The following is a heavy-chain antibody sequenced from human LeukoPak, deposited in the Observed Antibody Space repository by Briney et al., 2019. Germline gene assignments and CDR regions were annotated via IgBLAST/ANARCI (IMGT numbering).Heavy chain of an antibody. CDR2: ITTTSSYI. D-gene: IGHD2-15*01. V-gene: IGHV3-21*01. Sequence: GGSLRLSCATSGFTFSNSDMNWVRQAPGRGLEWVSSITTTSSYIYYADSVRGRFTISRDNAKNSLYLLMDSLRVEDTALYYCARSGCPGGSCYLRYSWLDLWGRGTLVTVSS. J-gene: IGHJ5*02. CDR3: ARSGCPGGSCYLRYSWLDL. CDR1: GFTFSNSD.